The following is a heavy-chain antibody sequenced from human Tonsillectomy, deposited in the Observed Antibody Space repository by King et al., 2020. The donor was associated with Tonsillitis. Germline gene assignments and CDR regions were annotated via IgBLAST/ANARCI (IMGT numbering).Heavy chain of an antibody. CDR1: TFNLWRYA. D-gene: IGHD1-26*01. Sequence: VQLVESGGGLVQPGGSLRLSCTTYTFNLWRYAMSWVRQAPGQGLEWVSVISESGSYTTYAGSVNGRFTISRDTSKNTLDLQMSGLGFEDTAVYFCEKMRWELASGYFDLWGRGTLVTVSS. CDR2: ISESGSYT. J-gene: IGHJ2*01. CDR3: EKMRWELASGYFDL. V-gene: IGHV3-23*04.